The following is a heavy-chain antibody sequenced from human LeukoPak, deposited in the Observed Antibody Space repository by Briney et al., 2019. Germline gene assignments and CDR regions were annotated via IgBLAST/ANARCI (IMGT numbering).Heavy chain of an antibody. V-gene: IGHV3-23*01. Sequence: GGSLRLSCAASGFTFSHYTMTWVRQAPGKGLEWVSAISGSGSSTNYADSVKGRFTISRDNSKNTLYLEMNSLRAEDTAVYYCAKDSGNWNYGGYFDYWGQGTLVTVSS. J-gene: IGHJ4*02. CDR3: AKDSGNWNYGGYFDY. CDR2: ISGSGSST. CDR1: GFTFSHYT. D-gene: IGHD1-7*01.